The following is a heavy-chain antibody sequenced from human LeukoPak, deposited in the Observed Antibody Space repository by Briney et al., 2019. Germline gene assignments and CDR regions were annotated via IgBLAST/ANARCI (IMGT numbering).Heavy chain of an antibody. CDR2: IDHRGDT. CDR1: GGSFSRYY. CDR3: ARGATSSETGYFDF. D-gene: IGHD3-22*01. J-gene: IGHJ4*03. V-gene: IGHV4-34*01. Sequence: SETLSLTCAVYGGSFSRYYWSWIRQSPGKGLEWIAEIDHRGDTNYNPSVKSRVTISVDTSKNQFSLKVRSLSAADTAVYYCARGATSSETGYFDFWGQGTLVTVSS.